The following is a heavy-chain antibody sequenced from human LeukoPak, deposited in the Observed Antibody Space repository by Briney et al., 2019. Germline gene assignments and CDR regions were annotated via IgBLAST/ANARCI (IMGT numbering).Heavy chain of an antibody. Sequence: GGSLRLSCAASGFTFDDYAMHWVRQALGKGLEWVSGISWNSGSIGYADSVKGRFTISRDNAKNSLYLQMNSLRAEDTALYYCAKDNCSGGSCNFDYWGQGTLVTVSS. CDR1: GFTFDDYA. J-gene: IGHJ4*02. D-gene: IGHD2-15*01. CDR3: AKDNCSGGSCNFDY. CDR2: ISWNSGSI. V-gene: IGHV3-9*01.